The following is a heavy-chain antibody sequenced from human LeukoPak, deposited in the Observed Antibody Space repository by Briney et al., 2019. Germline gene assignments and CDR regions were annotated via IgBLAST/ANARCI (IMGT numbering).Heavy chain of an antibody. V-gene: IGHV4-30-4*01. CDR3: ARSGLLRYFDWLLPFDY. CDR2: IYYSGST. Sequence: SETLSLTCTVSGGSISSGDYYWSWIRQPPGKGLEWIGYIYYSGSTYYNPPLKSRVTISVDTSKNQFSLKLSSVTAADTAVYYCARSGLLRYFDWLLPFDYWGQGTLVTVSS. J-gene: IGHJ4*02. D-gene: IGHD3-9*01. CDR1: GGSISSGDYY.